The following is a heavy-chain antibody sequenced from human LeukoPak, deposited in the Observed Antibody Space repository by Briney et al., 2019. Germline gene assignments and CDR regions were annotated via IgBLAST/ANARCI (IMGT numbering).Heavy chain of an antibody. CDR3: ARDGWDGWELLHHFHYFDY. CDR2: ISYDGSNI. CDR1: GFTFSSYA. Sequence: GGSLRLSCAASGFTFSSYAMHWVRQAPGKGLEWVAVISYDGSNIYYADSVKGRFTISRDNSKNTLYLQMNSLRAEDTAVYYCARDGWDGWELLHHFHYFDYWGQGTLVTVSS. V-gene: IGHV3-30-3*01. J-gene: IGHJ4*02. D-gene: IGHD1-26*01.